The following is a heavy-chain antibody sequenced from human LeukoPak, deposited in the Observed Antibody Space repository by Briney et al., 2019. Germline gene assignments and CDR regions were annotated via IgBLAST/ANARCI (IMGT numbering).Heavy chain of an antibody. D-gene: IGHD3-22*01. CDR2: IYSGGDR. CDR3: ARGRGAYYYETGY. CDR1: GFAVSSNY. J-gene: IGHJ4*02. Sequence: GGSLRLSCAASGFAVSSNYMNWVRQAPGKGLEWVAVIYSGGDRYYADSVKGRFTIFRDDSKNTLYLQMNSLRAEDTAVYYCARGRGAYYYETGYWGQGILVTVSS. V-gene: IGHV3-66*01.